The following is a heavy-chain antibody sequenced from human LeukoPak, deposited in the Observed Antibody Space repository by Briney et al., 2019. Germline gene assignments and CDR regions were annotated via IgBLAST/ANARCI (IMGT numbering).Heavy chain of an antibody. CDR1: GASISNYY. Sequence: PSETLSLTCGVSGASISNYYWSWIRQPAGKGLEWIGRLYTNGSANFHPSLKSRVTLSADTSANQFSLWLRSVTAADTAVYYCVREAGDIVTVPGVEDYFYYYMDVWGKGTTVTVSS. CDR2: LYTNGSA. V-gene: IGHV4-4*07. J-gene: IGHJ6*03. D-gene: IGHD3-16*02. CDR3: VREAGDIVTVPGVEDYFYYYMDV.